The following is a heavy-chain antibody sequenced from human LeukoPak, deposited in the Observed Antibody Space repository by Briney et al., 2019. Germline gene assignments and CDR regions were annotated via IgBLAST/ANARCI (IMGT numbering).Heavy chain of an antibody. D-gene: IGHD5-18*01. CDR2: MLSDGSNK. J-gene: IGHJ4*02. CDR1: GFTFSTYN. V-gene: IGHV3-33*06. Sequence: PGRSLRLSCAASGFTFSTYNMHWVRQAPGKGLEWVALMLSDGSNKYHADSVKGRFTISRDNSKNTLFLQMNSLRDEDTAVYYCAKDSGYSYGHGFDYWGQGTLVTVSS. CDR3: AKDSGYSYGHGFDY.